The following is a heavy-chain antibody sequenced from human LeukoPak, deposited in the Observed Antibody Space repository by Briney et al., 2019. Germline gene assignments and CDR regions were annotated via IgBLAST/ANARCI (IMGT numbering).Heavy chain of an antibody. Sequence: RGESLRISCKGSGYNFTNYWIAWVRQMPGKGLEWMGIIYPGDSDTRYSPSFQGQVTISADKSISTAYLQWSSLKASDTALYYCARGDYYYDSRLIIWGQGTVVTVSS. J-gene: IGHJ4*02. V-gene: IGHV5-51*01. D-gene: IGHD3-22*01. CDR1: GYNFTNYW. CDR2: IYPGDSDT. CDR3: ARGDYYYDSRLII.